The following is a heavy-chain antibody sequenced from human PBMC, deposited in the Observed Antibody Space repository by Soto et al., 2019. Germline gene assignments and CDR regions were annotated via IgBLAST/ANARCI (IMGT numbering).Heavy chain of an antibody. CDR3: ATLSPYCSGGSCYYRY. Sequence: GESLKISCKGSGYSFTSYWIGWVRQMPGKGLEWMGIIYPGDSDTRYSPSFQGQVTISADKSISTAYLQWSSLKASDTAIYYCATLSPYCSGGSCYYRYWGQGTLVTVPQ. CDR1: GYSFTSYW. J-gene: IGHJ4*02. CDR2: IYPGDSDT. V-gene: IGHV5-51*01. D-gene: IGHD2-15*01.